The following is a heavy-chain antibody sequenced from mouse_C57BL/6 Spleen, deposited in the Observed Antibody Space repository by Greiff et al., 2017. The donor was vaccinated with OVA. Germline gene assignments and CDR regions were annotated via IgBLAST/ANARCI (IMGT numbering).Heavy chain of an antibody. Sequence: EVQRVESEGGLVQPGSSMKLSCTASGFTFSDYYMAWVRQVPEKGLEWVANINYDGSSTYYLDSLKSRFIISRDNAKNILYLQMSSLKSEDTATYYCARAGELRLSLYFDYWGQGTTLTVSS. V-gene: IGHV5-16*01. CDR1: GFTFSDYY. J-gene: IGHJ2*01. CDR3: ARAGELRLSLYFDY. D-gene: IGHD3-2*02. CDR2: INYDGSST.